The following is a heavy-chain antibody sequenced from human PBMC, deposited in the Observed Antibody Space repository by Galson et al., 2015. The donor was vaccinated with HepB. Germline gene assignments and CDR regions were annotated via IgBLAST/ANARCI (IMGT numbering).Heavy chain of an antibody. V-gene: IGHV3-30*18. D-gene: IGHD3-10*02. CDR3: AKDRGLFGYGPYYYYGMDV. CDR1: GFTFSSYG. CDR2: ISYDGSNK. Sequence: SLRLSCAASGFTFSSYGMHWVRQAPGKGLEWVAVISYDGSNKYYADSVKGRFTISRDNSKNTLYLQMNSLRAEDTAVYYCAKDRGLFGYGPYYYYGMDVWGQGTTVTVSS. J-gene: IGHJ6*02.